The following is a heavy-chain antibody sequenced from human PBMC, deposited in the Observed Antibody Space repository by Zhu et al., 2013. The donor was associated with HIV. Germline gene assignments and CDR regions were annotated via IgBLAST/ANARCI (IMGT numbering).Heavy chain of an antibody. J-gene: IGHJ3*02. D-gene: IGHD6-6*01. CDR2: IIPIFGTA. CDR3: ARTSSIAARRAFDI. Sequence: QVQLVQSGAEVRKPGSSVKVSCKASGGTFSSYAISWVRQAPGQGLEWMGGIIPIFGTANYAQKFQGRVTITADKSTSTAYMELSSLRPEDTAVYYCARTSSIAARRAFDIWGQGTMVTVSS. V-gene: IGHV1-69*06. CDR1: GGTFSSYA.